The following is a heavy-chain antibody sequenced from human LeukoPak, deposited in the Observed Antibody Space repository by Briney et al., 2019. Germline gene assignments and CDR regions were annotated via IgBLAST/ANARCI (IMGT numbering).Heavy chain of an antibody. CDR3: ARVRVAGFSDFDY. CDR2: ISNGGSSL. Sequence: GGSLRLSCAASGFTFSDYYMSWIRQAPGKGLEWVSYISNGGSSLYYADSVKGRFTISRDNAKNSLFLQVNSLRAEDTALYHCARVRVAGFSDFDYWGQGTLVTVSS. J-gene: IGHJ4*02. D-gene: IGHD6-19*01. CDR1: GFTFSDYY. V-gene: IGHV3-11*04.